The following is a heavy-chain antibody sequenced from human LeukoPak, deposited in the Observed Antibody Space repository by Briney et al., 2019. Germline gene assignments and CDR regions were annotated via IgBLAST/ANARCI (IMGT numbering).Heavy chain of an antibody. CDR2: INSGGTTT. V-gene: IGHV3-74*01. CDR3: VRGEDGYGDWHH. Sequence: PGRSLRLSCAASGFAFNTYAMHWVRQAPGKGLVWVSRINSGGTTTTYADSVKGRFTISRDNARNTLYLQMNSLRAEDTAVYYCVRGEDGYGDWHHWGQGTLVTVSS. D-gene: IGHD4-17*01. CDR1: GFAFNTYA. J-gene: IGHJ4*02.